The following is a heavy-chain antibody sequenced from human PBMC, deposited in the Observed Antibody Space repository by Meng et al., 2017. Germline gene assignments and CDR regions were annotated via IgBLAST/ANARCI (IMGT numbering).Heavy chain of an antibody. CDR1: GFTFSSYA. Sequence: GESLKISCAASGFTFSSYAMHWVRQAPGKGLEWVAVISYDGSNKYYADSVKGRFTISRDNSKNTLYLQMNSLRAEDTAVYYCARDSGYVRPYDAFDIWGQGTMVTVSS. CDR3: ARDSGYVRPYDAFDI. V-gene: IGHV3-30*01. D-gene: IGHD3-10*01. J-gene: IGHJ3*02. CDR2: ISYDGSNK.